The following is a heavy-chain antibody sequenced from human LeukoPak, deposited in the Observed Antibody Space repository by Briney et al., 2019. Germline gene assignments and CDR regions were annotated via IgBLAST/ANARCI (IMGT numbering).Heavy chain of an antibody. Sequence: GGSLRLSCAASGFTVSSNYMSWVRKAPGKGLEWVSVIYSGGSTYYADSVKGRFTISRDNSKNTLYLQMNSLRAEDTAVYYCAKTRPLDSSSWSHEDYWGQGTLVTVSS. J-gene: IGHJ4*02. D-gene: IGHD6-13*01. V-gene: IGHV3-53*01. CDR2: IYSGGST. CDR1: GFTVSSNY. CDR3: AKTRPLDSSSWSHEDY.